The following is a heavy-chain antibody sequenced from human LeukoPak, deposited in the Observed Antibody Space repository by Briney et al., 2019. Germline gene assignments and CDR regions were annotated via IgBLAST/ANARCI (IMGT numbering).Heavy chain of an antibody. CDR3: ASPSTIGYSSAWYVLADAFDI. Sequence: PSETLSLTCTVSGGSISSYYWGWIRQPPGKGLEWIGSIYHSGSTYYNPSLKSRVTISVDTSKNQFSLKLSSVTAADTAVYYCASPSTIGYSSAWYVLADAFDIWGQGTMVTVSS. D-gene: IGHD6-19*01. CDR1: GGSISSYY. J-gene: IGHJ3*02. CDR2: IYHSGST. V-gene: IGHV4-38-2*02.